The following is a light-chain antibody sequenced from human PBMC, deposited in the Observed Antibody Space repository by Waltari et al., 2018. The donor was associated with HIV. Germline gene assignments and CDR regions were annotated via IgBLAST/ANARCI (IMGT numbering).Light chain of an antibody. CDR3: RPSVSSPSP. CDR2: GVS. J-gene: IGKJ2*01. Sequence: IVLTQSPKTLSLSPGERATLSCRASQNVSSDYLAWYRQRPGQAPRLVIYGVSNGATDIPDRIPCRGSGTDFSFTINGLELDDVSLSSFRPSVSSPSPFGQGTKLQIK. V-gene: IGKV3-20*01. CDR1: QNVSSDY.